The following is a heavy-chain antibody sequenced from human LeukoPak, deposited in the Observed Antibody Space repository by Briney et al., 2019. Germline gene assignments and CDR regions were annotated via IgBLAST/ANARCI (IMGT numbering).Heavy chain of an antibody. D-gene: IGHD1-26*01. J-gene: IGHJ6*02. CDR1: GYTFTSYG. CDR3: ASVNSGSYYYYYGMDV. CDR2: ISAYNGNT. V-gene: IGHV1-18*01. Sequence: ASVKVSCKASGYTFTSYGIRWVRQARGQGLEWMGWISAYNGNTNYAQKLQGRVTMTTDTSTSTAYMELRSLRSDDTAVYYCASVNSGSYYYYYGMDVWGQGTTVTVSS.